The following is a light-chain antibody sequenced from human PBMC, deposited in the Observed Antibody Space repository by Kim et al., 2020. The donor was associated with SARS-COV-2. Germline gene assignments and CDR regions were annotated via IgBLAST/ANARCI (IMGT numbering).Light chain of an antibody. V-gene: IGKV3-20*01. CDR1: QSVPSNY. J-gene: IGKJ2*01. Sequence: IALTQSPGTLSLSPGERATLSCRASQSVPSNYLAWYQQKPGQAPSLLIHGASSRATGIPDRFSGSGSGTDFTLTISRLEPEDFAVYYCQQYGSSYTFGQGTKLEIK. CDR2: GAS. CDR3: QQYGSSYT.